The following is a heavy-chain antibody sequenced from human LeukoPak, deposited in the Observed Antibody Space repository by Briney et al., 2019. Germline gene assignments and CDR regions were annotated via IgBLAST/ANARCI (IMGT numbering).Heavy chain of an antibody. CDR3: ARRLYSSSWSNWFDP. D-gene: IGHD6-13*01. CDR1: GYSFTSYW. Sequence: GESLKISCKGSGYSFTSYWISWVRQMPGKGLEWMGRIDPSDSYTNYSPSFQGHVTISADKSISTAYLQWSSLKASDTAMYYCARRLYSSSWSNWFDPWGQGTLVTVSS. CDR2: IDPSDSYT. J-gene: IGHJ5*02. V-gene: IGHV5-10-1*01.